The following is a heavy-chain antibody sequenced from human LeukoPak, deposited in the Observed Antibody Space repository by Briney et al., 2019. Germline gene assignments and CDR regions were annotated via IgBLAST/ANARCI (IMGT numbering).Heavy chain of an antibody. CDR2: ISDNGYYT. CDR3: AKASPRPHYYDSSREGD. D-gene: IGHD3-22*01. Sequence: GGSLRLSCVASGFTFGNYAMNWVRQVPGKGLEWVSGISDNGYYTYYADSVKGRFTISRDNSKNTLYLQMNSLRAEDTAVYYCAKASPRPHYYDSSREGDWGQGTLVTVSS. CDR1: GFTFGNYA. J-gene: IGHJ4*02. V-gene: IGHV3-23*01.